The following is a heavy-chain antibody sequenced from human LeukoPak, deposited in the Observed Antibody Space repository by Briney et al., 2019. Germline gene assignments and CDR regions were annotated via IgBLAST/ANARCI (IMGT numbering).Heavy chain of an antibody. CDR3: ARTTNYDSSRYHYYFDY. D-gene: IGHD3-22*01. CDR2: INNDGSST. J-gene: IGHJ4*02. CDR1: GFTFSSYW. V-gene: IGHV3-74*01. Sequence: GGSLRLSCAASGFTFSSYWMHWVRQPPGKGLVWVSRINNDGSSTNLADSVKGRFTISRDNAKNTLYLQMNSLRAEDTAVYYCARTTNYDSSRYHYYFDYWGQGTLVTVSS.